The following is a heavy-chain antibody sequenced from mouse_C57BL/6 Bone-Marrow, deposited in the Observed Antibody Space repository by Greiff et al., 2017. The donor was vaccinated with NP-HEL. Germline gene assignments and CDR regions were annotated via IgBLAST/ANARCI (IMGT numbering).Heavy chain of an antibody. Sequence: VQLQQPGAELVKPGASVKLSCKASGYTFTSYWMQWVKQRPGQGLEWIGEIDPSDSYTNYNQKFKGKATLTVDTPSSTAYMQLSSLTSEDSAVYYCARSDYGDWGQGTTLTVSS. V-gene: IGHV1-50*01. CDR2: IDPSDSYT. J-gene: IGHJ2*01. CDR3: ARSDYGD. D-gene: IGHD2-4*01. CDR1: GYTFTSYW.